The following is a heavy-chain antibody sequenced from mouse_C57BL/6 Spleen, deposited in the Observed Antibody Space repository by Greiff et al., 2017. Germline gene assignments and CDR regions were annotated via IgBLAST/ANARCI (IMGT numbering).Heavy chain of an antibody. D-gene: IGHD4-1*01. CDR2: IWSGGSR. CDR3: AREFKLSYYDAMDY. V-gene: IGHV2-2*01. CDR1: GFSLTSYG. Sequence: VQLQQSGPGLVQPSQSLSITCTASGFSLTSYGVHWVRQSPGKGLEWLGVIWSGGSRDYNAAFISRLSSSKDNSKGKVFFKMNRLQADDTAIYYCAREFKLSYYDAMDYWGQGTSVTVSP. J-gene: IGHJ4*01.